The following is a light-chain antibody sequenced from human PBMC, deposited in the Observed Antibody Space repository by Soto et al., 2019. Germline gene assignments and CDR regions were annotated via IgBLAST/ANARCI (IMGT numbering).Light chain of an antibody. V-gene: IGKV3-15*01. Sequence: EIVMTQSPATLSVSPGERATLSCRASQSISNNLAWYQQKVGQAPRLLIYGATTRDTGIPARFIGSGSGTEFTLTISSLQTEDFAVYYCKQYNKWPPLTFGGGTKVEI. J-gene: IGKJ4*01. CDR1: QSISNN. CDR3: KQYNKWPPLT. CDR2: GAT.